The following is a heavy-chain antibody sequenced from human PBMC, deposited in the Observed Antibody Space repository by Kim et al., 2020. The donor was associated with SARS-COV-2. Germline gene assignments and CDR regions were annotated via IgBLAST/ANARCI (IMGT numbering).Heavy chain of an antibody. CDR3: ARGAPSGSGTYSVDY. V-gene: IGHV3-74*01. J-gene: IGHJ4*02. Sequence: GGSLRLSCGASGFTFRTYGMHWVRQAPGKGLVWVARINTDGRTTYYADSVKGRFTISRDNAKNTLYLQMNSLRAEDTAVYYCARGAPSGSGTYSVDYWGQGALVTVSS. CDR2: INTDGRTT. CDR1: GFTFRTYG. D-gene: IGHD4-4*01.